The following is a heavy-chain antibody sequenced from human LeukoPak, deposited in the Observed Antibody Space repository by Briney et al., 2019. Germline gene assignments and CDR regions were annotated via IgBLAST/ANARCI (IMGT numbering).Heavy chain of an antibody. D-gene: IGHD3-16*02. CDR3: ARDSTTHTYYDYVWGSYRYWGAFDI. J-gene: IGHJ3*02. CDR1: GGSISSSGYY. CDR2: IYYSGST. Sequence: PSETLSLTCTVSGGSISSSGYYWGWIRQPPGKGLEWIASIYYSGSTYYNPSLKSRVTISVDTSKNQFSLKLSSVTAADTAVYYCARDSTTHTYYDYVWGSYRYWGAFDIWGQGTMVTVSS. V-gene: IGHV4-39*07.